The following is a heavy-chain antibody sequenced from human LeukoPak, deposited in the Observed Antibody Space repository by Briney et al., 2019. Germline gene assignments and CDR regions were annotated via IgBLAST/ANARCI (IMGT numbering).Heavy chain of an antibody. CDR2: TYYRSKWYN. CDR1: GDSVSSNSAA. CDR3: ARGGIAAAGFPFDY. J-gene: IGHJ4*02. V-gene: IGHV6-1*01. D-gene: IGHD6-13*01. Sequence: SQTLSLTCAISGDSVSSNSAAWNWTRQSPSRGLEWLGRTYYRSKWYNDYAVSVKSRITINPDTSKNQFSLQLNSVTPEDTAVYYCARGGIAAAGFPFDYWGQGTLVTVSS.